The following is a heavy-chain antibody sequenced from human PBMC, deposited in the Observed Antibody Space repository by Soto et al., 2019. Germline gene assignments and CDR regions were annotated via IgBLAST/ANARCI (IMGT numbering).Heavy chain of an antibody. J-gene: IGHJ5*02. D-gene: IGHD4-17*01. CDR2: IYYSGST. Sequence: SETLSLTCTVSGGSISSSSYYWGWIRQPPGKGLEWIGSIYYSGSTYYNPSLKSRVTISVDTSKNQFSLKLSSVTAADTAVYYCARPGVTTPINWFDPWGQGTLVTVSS. CDR3: ARPGVTTPINWFDP. CDR1: GGSISSSSYY. V-gene: IGHV4-39*01.